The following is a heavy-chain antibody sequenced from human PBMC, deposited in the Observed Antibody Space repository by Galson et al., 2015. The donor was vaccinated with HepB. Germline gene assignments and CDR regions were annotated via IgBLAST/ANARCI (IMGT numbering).Heavy chain of an antibody. CDR1: GFTFSDYY. J-gene: IGHJ6*02. Sequence: SLRLSCAASGFTFSDYYMSWIRQAPGKGLEWVSYISSSGSTIYYADSVKGRFTISRDNAKNSLYLQMNSLRAEDTAVYYCAREFAARKMGVYYYYGMDVWGQGTTVTVSS. V-gene: IGHV3-11*01. CDR2: ISSSGSTI. D-gene: IGHD2-15*01. CDR3: AREFAARKMGVYYYYGMDV.